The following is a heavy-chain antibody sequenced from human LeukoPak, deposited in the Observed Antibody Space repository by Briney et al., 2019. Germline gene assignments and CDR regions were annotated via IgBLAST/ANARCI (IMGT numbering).Heavy chain of an antibody. Sequence: SDTLSLTCPLYGGCFSGYYWRWIRQPAAKGLEWVGEIHHSGSANYNPSLKSRVTISVDTSKYPYSLKLSSVTAADTAMYYCATVIRRAASTNRIRNNSGFDYWGQGTMVTASS. CDR1: GGCFSGYY. V-gene: IGHV4-34*01. J-gene: IGHJ4*02. CDR3: ATVIRRAASTNRIRNNSGFDY. D-gene: IGHD2-15*01. CDR2: IHHSGSA.